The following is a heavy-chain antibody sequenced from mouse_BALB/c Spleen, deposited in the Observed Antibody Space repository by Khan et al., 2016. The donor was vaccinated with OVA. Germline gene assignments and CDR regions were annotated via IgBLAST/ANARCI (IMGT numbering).Heavy chain of an antibody. CDR3: KRWGNGVFDD. J-gene: IGHJ1*01. V-gene: IGHV1-63*02. CDR1: GYTFTNYC. CDR2: IYPGVGYI. Sequence: QVHVKQSGAELVRPGTSVKISCKASGYTFTNYCLGWVKQRPGHGLEWIGVIYPGVGYINYNEKFKGRATLTAGTSSRTAYILIRVLTSDASAVFYRKRWGNGVFDDGGEGTTVTVSS.